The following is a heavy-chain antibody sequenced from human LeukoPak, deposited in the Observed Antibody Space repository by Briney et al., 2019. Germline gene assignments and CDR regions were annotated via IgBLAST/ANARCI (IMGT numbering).Heavy chain of an antibody. CDR2: INPNSGGT. V-gene: IGHV1-2*04. CDR3: ARDRLNLYGDYDYYYYGMDV. Sequence: ASVKVSCKASGYTFTGYYMHWVRQAPGQGLEWTGWINPNSGGTNYAQKFQGWVTMTRDTSISTAYMELSRLRSDDTAVYYCARDRLNLYGDYDYYYYGMDVWGQGTTVTVSS. D-gene: IGHD4-17*01. CDR1: GYTFTGYY. J-gene: IGHJ6*02.